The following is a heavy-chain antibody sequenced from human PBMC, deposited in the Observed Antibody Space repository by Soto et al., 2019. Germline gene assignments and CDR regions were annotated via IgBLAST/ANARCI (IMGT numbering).Heavy chain of an antibody. D-gene: IGHD6-6*01. CDR2: IYYSGST. CDR1: GGSISSGDYY. V-gene: IGHV4-30-4*01. J-gene: IGHJ4*02. Sequence: PSETLSLTCTVSGGSISSGDYYWSWIRQPPGKGLEWIGYIYYSGSTYYTPSLRSRVTISVDTSKNQFSLKLSSVTAADMAVYYCARDVLYSTSRIDSWGQGTLVTVLL. CDR3: ARDVLYSTSRIDS.